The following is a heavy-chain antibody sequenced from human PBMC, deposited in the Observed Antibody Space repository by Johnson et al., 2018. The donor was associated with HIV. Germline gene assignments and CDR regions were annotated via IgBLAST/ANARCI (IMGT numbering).Heavy chain of an antibody. CDR1: GFTFDDYG. CDR2: IRHDGSKK. CDR3: ARDRWEDPAALDM. Sequence: QVQLVESGGRVVRPGESLRLSCAASGFTFDDYGMSWVRQAPGKGLEWVAFIRHDGSKKYHADSVKGRFTISRDNSKNTLYRQMNSLRTEDTAVYYCARDRWEDPAALDMWGQGTMVTVSS. J-gene: IGHJ3*02. D-gene: IGHD1-26*01. V-gene: IGHV3-30*02.